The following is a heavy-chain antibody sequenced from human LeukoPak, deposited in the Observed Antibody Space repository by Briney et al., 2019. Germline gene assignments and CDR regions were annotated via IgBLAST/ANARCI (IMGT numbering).Heavy chain of an antibody. CDR2: IYPGDSDT. D-gene: IGHD3-10*01. Sequence: GESLKISCKGSGYSFTSYWIGWVRQMPGKGLEWRGIIYPGDSDTRYSPSFQGQVTISADQSISTASLQWSSLKASDTAMYYCARPFNYGSGSFWFDPWGQGTLVTVSS. CDR1: GYSFTSYW. CDR3: ARPFNYGSGSFWFDP. J-gene: IGHJ5*02. V-gene: IGHV5-51*01.